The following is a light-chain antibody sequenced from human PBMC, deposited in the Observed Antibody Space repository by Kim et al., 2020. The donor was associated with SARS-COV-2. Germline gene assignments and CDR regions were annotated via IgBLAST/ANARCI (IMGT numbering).Light chain of an antibody. CDR3: QAWDSSIHVV. J-gene: IGLJ2*01. CDR1: KWGDKY. Sequence: SYELTQPPSVSVSPGQTASITCSGDKWGDKYACWYQQKPGQSPVLVIYQDSKLPSGIPERFSGSNTGNTATLTISGTQAMDEADYYCQAWDSSIHVVFGGGTQLTVL. CDR2: QDS. V-gene: IGLV3-1*01.